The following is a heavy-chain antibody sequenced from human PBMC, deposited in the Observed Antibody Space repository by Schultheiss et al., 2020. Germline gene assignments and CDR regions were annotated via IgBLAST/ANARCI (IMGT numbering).Heavy chain of an antibody. CDR3: VSFYGYGDSNY. CDR1: GFIFINSW. J-gene: IGHJ4*02. CDR2: IKGDGSEI. D-gene: IGHD4-17*01. V-gene: IGHV3-7*01. Sequence: GGSLRLSCAASGFIFINSWMSWIRQPPGKGLEWVAHIKGDGSEIYYVDSVRGRFTISRDNAKNSLYLQMNSLRAEDTALYYCVSFYGYGDSNYWGQGTLGIVFS.